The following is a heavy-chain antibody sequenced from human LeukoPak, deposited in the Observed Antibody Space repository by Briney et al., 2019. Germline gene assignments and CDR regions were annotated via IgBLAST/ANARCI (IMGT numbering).Heavy chain of an antibody. D-gene: IGHD3-22*01. CDR1: GFTFSSYW. Sequence: PGGSLRLSXAASGFTFSSYWMSWVRQAPGKGLEWVANIKQDGSEKYYMDSVNGRFTISRDNAKNSLYLQMNSLRAEDTAVYYCARDMRDSSGYYPNWGQGTLVTVSS. CDR3: ARDMRDSSGYYPN. V-gene: IGHV3-7*01. J-gene: IGHJ4*02. CDR2: IKQDGSEK.